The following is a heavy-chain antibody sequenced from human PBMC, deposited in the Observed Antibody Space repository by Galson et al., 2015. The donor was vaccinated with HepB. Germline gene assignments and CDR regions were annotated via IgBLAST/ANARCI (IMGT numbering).Heavy chain of an antibody. CDR1: GYTFTDYY. Sequence: VKVSCKVSGYTFTDYYMHWVQQAPGKGLEWMGLVDPEDGETIYAEKFQGRVTITADTSTDTAYMELSSLRSEDTAVYYCATEPRRVRFYYYYYMDVWGKGTTVTVSS. CDR2: VDPEDGET. J-gene: IGHJ6*03. CDR3: ATEPRRVRFYYYYYMDV. V-gene: IGHV1-69-2*01. D-gene: IGHD3-3*01.